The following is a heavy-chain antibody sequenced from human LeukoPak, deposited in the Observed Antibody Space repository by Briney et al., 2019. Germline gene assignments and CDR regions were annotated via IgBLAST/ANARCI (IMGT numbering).Heavy chain of an antibody. V-gene: IGHV4-59*01. CDR2: IYYSGST. D-gene: IGHD3-9*01. J-gene: IGHJ3*02. CDR1: GDSISYYY. Sequence: SETLSLTCSVSGDSISYYYWNWIRQPPGKGLEWIGYIYYSGSTNYNPSLKSRLTISLDTSKNQFSLKLSSVTAADTAVYYCARGGQPYYDVLTGHGGAFDIWGQGTTVTVSS. CDR3: ARGGQPYYDVLTGHGGAFDI.